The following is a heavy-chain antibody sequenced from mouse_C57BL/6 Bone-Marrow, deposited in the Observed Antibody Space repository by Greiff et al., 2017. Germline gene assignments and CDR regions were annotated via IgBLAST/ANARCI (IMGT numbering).Heavy chain of an antibody. J-gene: IGHJ3*01. D-gene: IGHD1-1*01. Sequence: EVKLQESGGGLVQPGGSLKLSCAASGIDFSRYWMSWVRRAPGKGLEWIGEINPDSSTINYAPSLKDKFIISRDNAKNTLYLQMSKVRSEDTALYYCARDYYGSSYEFAYWGQGTLVTVSA. V-gene: IGHV4-1*01. CDR3: ARDYYGSSYEFAY. CDR1: GIDFSRYW. CDR2: INPDSSTI.